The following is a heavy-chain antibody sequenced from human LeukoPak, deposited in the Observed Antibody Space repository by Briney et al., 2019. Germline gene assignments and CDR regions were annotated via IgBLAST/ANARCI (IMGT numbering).Heavy chain of an antibody. CDR1: GYTFTGYY. D-gene: IGHD2-21*02. V-gene: IGHV1-2*02. CDR2: INPNSDGT. Sequence: EASVKVSCKASGYTFTGYYMHWVRQAPGQGLEWMGWINPNSDGTNYAQKFQGRVTMTRDTSISTAYMELSRLRSDDTAVYYCAGAFPDCGGDCYVMYDCWGQGTLVTVSS. CDR3: AGAFPDCGGDCYVMYDC. J-gene: IGHJ4*02.